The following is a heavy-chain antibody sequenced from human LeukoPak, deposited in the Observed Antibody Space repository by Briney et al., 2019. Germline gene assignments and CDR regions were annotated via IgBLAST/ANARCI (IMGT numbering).Heavy chain of an antibody. J-gene: IGHJ4*02. CDR2: IYYTGNT. Sequence: KSSETLSLTCTVSGGSMSSYYWTWIRQPPGKGLEWIGYIYYTGNTNYNPSLKSRVTISADTSKNQFSLKLNSVIAADTAVYYCARRARATVRGDYFDYWGQGTLVTVSS. V-gene: IGHV4-59*08. CDR1: GGSMSSYY. D-gene: IGHD3-10*01. CDR3: ARRARATVRGDYFDY.